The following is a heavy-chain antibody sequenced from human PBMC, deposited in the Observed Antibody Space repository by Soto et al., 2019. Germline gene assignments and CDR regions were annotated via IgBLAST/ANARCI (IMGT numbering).Heavy chain of an antibody. CDR1: GFTFSSYG. D-gene: IGHD6-6*01. Sequence: GGSLRLSCAASGFTFSSYGMHWVRQAPGKGLEWVAVIWYDGSNKYYADSVKGRFTISRDNSKNTLYLQMNSLRAEDTAVYYCAREIDQIAALDYWGQGTLVTVSS. J-gene: IGHJ4*02. V-gene: IGHV3-33*01. CDR2: IWYDGSNK. CDR3: AREIDQIAALDY.